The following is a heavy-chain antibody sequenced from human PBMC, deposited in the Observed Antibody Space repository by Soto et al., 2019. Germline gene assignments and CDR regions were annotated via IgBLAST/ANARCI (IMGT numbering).Heavy chain of an antibody. CDR1: GNTFTNYY. Sequence: QVQLMQSGAEVKKPGASVKVSCKASGNTFTNYYIHWVRQAPGQGLEWMGTINPSGGHTTYAQKFLGKVTMTGDTSPSKLYMELTSLGAEDTAVYYCARGGHVVVVTAAFDYWGQGTLVTVSS. D-gene: IGHD2-21*02. V-gene: IGHV1-46*01. J-gene: IGHJ4*02. CDR3: ARGGHVVVVTAAFDY. CDR2: INPSGGHT.